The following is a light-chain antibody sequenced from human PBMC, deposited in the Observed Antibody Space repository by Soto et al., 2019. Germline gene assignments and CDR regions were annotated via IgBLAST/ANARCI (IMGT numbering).Light chain of an antibody. CDR1: NIGRKD. CDR2: DDS. V-gene: IGLV3-21*02. Sequence: SYELTQPPSVSVAPGQTARITCDGDNIGRKDVHWYQQRPGQAPVLVVFDDSARPSGVPERFSGSNSGNTATLTISRVEAGDDADYYCQVWDSNSYHFVLFGGGTKLTVL. J-gene: IGLJ3*02. CDR3: QVWDSNSYHFVL.